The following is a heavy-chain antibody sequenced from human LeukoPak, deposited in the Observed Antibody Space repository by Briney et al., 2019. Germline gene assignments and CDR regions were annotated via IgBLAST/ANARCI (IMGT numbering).Heavy chain of an antibody. CDR3: ARESFKNGYNYGFDY. Sequence: GASVKVSCEASGYTFTSYAMNWVRQAPGQGLEWMGWINTNTGNPTYAQGFTGRFVFSLDTSVSTAYLQISSLKAEDTAVYYCARESFKNGYNYGFDYWGQGTLVTVSS. D-gene: IGHD5-24*01. CDR1: GYTFTSYA. CDR2: INTNTGNP. J-gene: IGHJ4*02. V-gene: IGHV7-4-1*02.